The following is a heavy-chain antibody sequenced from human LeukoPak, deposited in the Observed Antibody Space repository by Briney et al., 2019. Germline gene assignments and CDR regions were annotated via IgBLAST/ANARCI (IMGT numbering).Heavy chain of an antibody. CDR3: AKGGAVSSKSITLIRGTRRYYYYMDV. J-gene: IGHJ6*03. D-gene: IGHD3-10*01. V-gene: IGHV3-21*04. CDR2: ISTSGSYM. Sequence: GSLRLSCAASGFTFSSYSMNWVRQAPGKGLEWVSSISTSGSYMYYADSVKGRFTISRDNAKDTLYLQMNSLRAEDTAVYYCAKGGAVSSKSITLIRGTRRYYYYMDVWGKGTSVTISS. CDR1: GFTFSSYS.